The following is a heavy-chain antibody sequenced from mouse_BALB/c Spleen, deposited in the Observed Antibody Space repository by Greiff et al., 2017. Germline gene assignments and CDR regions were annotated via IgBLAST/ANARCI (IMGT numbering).Heavy chain of an antibody. CDR2: IWSGGST. Sequence: VQLQESGPGLVQPSQSLSITCTVSGFSLTSYGVHWVRQSPGKGLEWLGVIWSGGSTDYNAAFISRLSISKDNSKSQVFFKMNSLQANDTAIYYCARYYDYDYWFAYWGQGTLVTVSA. D-gene: IGHD2-4*01. CDR1: GFSLTSYG. V-gene: IGHV2-2*02. CDR3: ARYYDYDYWFAY. J-gene: IGHJ3*01.